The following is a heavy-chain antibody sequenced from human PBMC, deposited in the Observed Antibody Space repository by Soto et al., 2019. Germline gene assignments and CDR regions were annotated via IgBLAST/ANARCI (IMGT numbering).Heavy chain of an antibody. D-gene: IGHD2-2*01. CDR2: INPKSGHT. CDR1: GYSFSGSY. V-gene: IGHV1-2*02. CDR3: GRNVATQLQVPNTPGRVYDP. J-gene: IGHJ5*02. Sequence: ASVKVSCKASGYSFSGSYIHWVRQTPRHGLEWMGWINPKSGHTVLGDKFEDRVTMTRDTSINTVYMELGNLRSEDTAVYYCGRNVATQLQVPNTPGRVYDPWGQGTLVTVSS.